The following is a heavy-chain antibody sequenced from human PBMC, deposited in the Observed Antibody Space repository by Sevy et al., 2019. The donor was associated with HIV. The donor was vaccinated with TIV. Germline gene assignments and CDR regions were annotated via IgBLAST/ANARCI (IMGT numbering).Heavy chain of an antibody. J-gene: IGHJ4*02. V-gene: IGHV3-11*01. CDR3: ASPYYYDSSGYYEIDY. CDR2: ISSSGSTI. CDR1: GFTFSDYY. Sequence: GGSLRLSCAASGFTFSDYYMSWIRQAPGKGLEWVSYISSSGSTIYYADSVKGRFTISRDNAKNSLYLQMNSLRAEDTAVYYCASPYYYDSSGYYEIDYWGQGTLVTVSS. D-gene: IGHD3-22*01.